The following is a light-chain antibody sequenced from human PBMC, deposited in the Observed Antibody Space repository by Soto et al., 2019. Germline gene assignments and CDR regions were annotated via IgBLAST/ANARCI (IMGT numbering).Light chain of an antibody. J-gene: IGKJ1*01. V-gene: IGKV3D-20*02. Sequence: ESVLTQSRGTLSLSPGERATLSCRASLSVGSNYLAWYQQKPGQAPRILIFGASGRATGIPDRFSGSGSGSDFTLSISSLEPEDFAVYYCQQRTDWPPWTFGQGTKVDIK. CDR3: QQRTDWPPWT. CDR2: GAS. CDR1: LSVGSNY.